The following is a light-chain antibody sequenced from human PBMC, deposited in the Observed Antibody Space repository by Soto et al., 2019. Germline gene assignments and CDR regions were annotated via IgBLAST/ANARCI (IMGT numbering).Light chain of an antibody. V-gene: IGKV3-15*01. CDR2: GAS. Sequence: EIVMTQSPATLSVYPGERATLSCRASQSVSSNLAWYQQKPGQAPRLLLYGASTRATGIPARFSGSGSGTEFTLTISSLQSEDVAVYYCQQYNNWPPYTFGQGTKLEIK. CDR3: QQYNNWPPYT. CDR1: QSVSSN. J-gene: IGKJ2*01.